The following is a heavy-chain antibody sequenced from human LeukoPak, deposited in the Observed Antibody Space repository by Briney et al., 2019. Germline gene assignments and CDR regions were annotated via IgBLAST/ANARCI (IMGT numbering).Heavy chain of an antibody. Sequence: SVKVSCKASGGTFSGYAISWVRQAPGQGLEWMGGIIPIFGTANYAQKFQGRVTITADESTSTAYMELSSLRSEDTAVYYCARGGRGYCDSSGYYHDVMYFDYWGQGTLVTVSS. V-gene: IGHV1-69*13. CDR2: IIPIFGTA. CDR1: GGTFSGYA. CDR3: ARGGRGYCDSSGYYHDVMYFDY. J-gene: IGHJ4*02. D-gene: IGHD3-22*01.